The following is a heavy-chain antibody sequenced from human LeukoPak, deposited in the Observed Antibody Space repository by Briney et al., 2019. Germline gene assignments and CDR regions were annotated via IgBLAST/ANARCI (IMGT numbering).Heavy chain of an antibody. CDR3: AKGQYDFWSGYGDY. J-gene: IGHJ4*02. CDR1: GFSFTSYA. V-gene: IGHV3-23*01. D-gene: IGHD3-3*01. CDR2: ASEDGGTT. Sequence: GGSLRLSCAASGFSFTSYAMTWVRQAPGKGLEWVSAASEDGGTTYYADSVKGRFAISRDNTKNTLYLQMNSLRAEDTAVYYCAKGQYDFWSGYGDYWGQGTLVTVSS.